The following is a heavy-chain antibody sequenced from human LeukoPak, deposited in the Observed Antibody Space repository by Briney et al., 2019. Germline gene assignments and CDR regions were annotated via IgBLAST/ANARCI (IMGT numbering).Heavy chain of an antibody. CDR2: ISGSGGTT. J-gene: IGHJ5*02. D-gene: IGHD3-3*01. CDR1: GFTFSSYA. CDR3: AKDFGVVIAHNWVDP. V-gene: IGHV3-23*01. Sequence: PGGSLRLSCAASGFTFSSYAMSWVRQAPGKGLEWVSGISGSGGTTYYADSVKGRFTISRDNSKNTLYLQMNSLRAEDTAIYYCAKDFGVVIAHNWVDPWGRGTLVTVSS.